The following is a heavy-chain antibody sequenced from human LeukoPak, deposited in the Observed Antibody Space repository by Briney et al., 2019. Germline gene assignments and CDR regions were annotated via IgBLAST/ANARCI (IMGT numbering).Heavy chain of an antibody. J-gene: IGHJ6*03. V-gene: IGHV3-30*02. CDR3: ARGGDHPTYLFQYMDV. D-gene: IGHD3-16*01. CDR1: GFTFGSYG. Sequence: GGSLRLSCAASGFTFGSYGMHWVRQAPGKGLDWVAFVRYDGNNPYYSASVKGRFTISRDTSKNTLYLQMNRLRAEDTAVYYCARGGDHPTYLFQYMDVWGKGTTVTVSS. CDR2: VRYDGNNP.